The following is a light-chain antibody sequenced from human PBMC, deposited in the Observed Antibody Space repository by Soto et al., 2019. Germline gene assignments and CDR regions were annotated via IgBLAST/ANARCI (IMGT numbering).Light chain of an antibody. J-gene: IGKJ1*01. V-gene: IGKV1-5*03. CDR3: HQYYAYPPA. Sequence: DIPMTQSPSTLSASVGDRVTITCRASQSIFRSLAWHQQKPGKAPRVLIKLASTLESGVPSRFSGGGSGTEFTLNISSLQPDDFATCYGHQYYAYPPAFGQGTKVEI. CDR1: QSIFRS. CDR2: LAS.